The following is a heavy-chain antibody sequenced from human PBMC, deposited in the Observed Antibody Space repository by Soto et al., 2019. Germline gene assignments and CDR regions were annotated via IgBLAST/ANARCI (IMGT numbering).Heavy chain of an antibody. D-gene: IGHD5-12*01. CDR1: GGSISTYY. CDR3: ARGGGGSGYYSVVRMDV. Sequence: PSETLSLTCTVSGGSISTYYWSWIRQPPGKGLEWIGYIYYSGSTSYNPSLKSRVTISVDTSKIQFSLKLSSVTAAGTAVYYCARGGGGSGYYSVVRMDVWGQGTTVTVSS. V-gene: IGHV4-59*01. J-gene: IGHJ6*02. CDR2: IYYSGST.